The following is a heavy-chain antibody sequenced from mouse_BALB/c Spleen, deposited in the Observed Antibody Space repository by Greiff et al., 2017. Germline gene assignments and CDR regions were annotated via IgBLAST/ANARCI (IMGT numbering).Heavy chain of an antibody. CDR3: ARGHYGNYAGFAY. CDR2: ISYDGSN. CDR1: GYSITSGYY. Sequence: EVKLMESGPGLVKPSQSLSLTCSVTGYSITSGYYWNWIRQFPGNKLEWMGYISYDGSNNYNPSLKNRISITRDTSKNQFFLKLNSVTTEDTATYYCARGHYGNYAGFAYWGQGTLVTVSA. J-gene: IGHJ3*01. D-gene: IGHD2-1*01. V-gene: IGHV3-6*02.